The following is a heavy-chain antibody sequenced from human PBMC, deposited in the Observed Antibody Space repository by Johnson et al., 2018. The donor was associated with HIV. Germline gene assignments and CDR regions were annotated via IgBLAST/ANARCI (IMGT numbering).Heavy chain of an antibody. CDR3: AKDTELAARDDAFDI. CDR1: GFTVSSNY. CDR2: ISYDGSTT. Sequence: QVKLVESGGGVVQPGRSLRLSCAASGFTVSSNYMSWVRQAPGKGLEWVSVISYDGSTTYYADSVKGRFTISRDNSKNTLYLQMNSLRADDTALYYCAKDTELAARDDAFDIWGLGTMVTVSS. D-gene: IGHD6-6*01. J-gene: IGHJ3*02. V-gene: IGHV3-30*18.